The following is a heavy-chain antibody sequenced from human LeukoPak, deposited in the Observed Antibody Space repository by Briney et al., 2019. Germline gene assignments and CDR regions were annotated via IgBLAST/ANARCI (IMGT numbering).Heavy chain of an antibody. D-gene: IGHD2-15*01. CDR1: GYTFTVYY. V-gene: IGHV1-2*02. CDR2: INPNRGGT. CDR3: AREGQYCSGGSCYSVSESWFDP. J-gene: IGHJ5*02. Sequence: GASVKVSCKASGYTFTVYYMHWVRQAPGQGLEWMGWINPNRGGTNYAQKFQGRVTMTRDTSISTAYMELSRLRSDDTAVYYCAREGQYCSGGSCYSVSESWFDPWGQGTLVTVSS.